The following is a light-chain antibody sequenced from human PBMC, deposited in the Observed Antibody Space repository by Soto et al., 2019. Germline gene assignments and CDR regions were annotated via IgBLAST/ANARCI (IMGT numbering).Light chain of an antibody. CDR1: QNIYTY. J-gene: IGKJ4*01. CDR2: GSS. Sequence: DIQLTQSPSSLSASVGDRVTISCRASQNIYTYVNWYQVKPGKAPKLLIFGSSTLQSGVPSRFSGSGSWAEFSLTISSLQPEDLAIYYCQQSYSNIFSFGGGTRVEL. V-gene: IGKV1-39*01. CDR3: QQSYSNIFS.